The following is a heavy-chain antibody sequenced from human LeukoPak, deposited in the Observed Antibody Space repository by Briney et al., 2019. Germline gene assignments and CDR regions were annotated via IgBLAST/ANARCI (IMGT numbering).Heavy chain of an antibody. V-gene: IGHV3-23*01. Sequence: GGSLRLSCAASGFTFSSYVMNWVRQAPGQGLEWVSSISGSGDTTYHADSVKGRFTISRDNSKNTLYLLMNNLRTEDTAVYYCAKWGGCETDSNTWYGPLDHWGRGTLGTVS. CDR2: ISGSGDTT. J-gene: IGHJ4*02. CDR3: AKWGGCETDSNTWYGPLDH. CDR1: GFTFSSYV. D-gene: IGHD6-13*01.